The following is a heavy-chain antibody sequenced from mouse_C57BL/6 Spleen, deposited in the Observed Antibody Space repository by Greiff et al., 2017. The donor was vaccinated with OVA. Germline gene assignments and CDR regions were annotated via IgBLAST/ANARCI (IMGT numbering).Heavy chain of an antibody. J-gene: IGHJ1*03. CDR1: GFSLTSYG. D-gene: IGHD2-5*01. CDR2: IWRGGST. CDR3: AKNQMGDSNWYFDV. V-gene: IGHV2-5*01. Sequence: QVQLQQSGPGLVQPSQSLSITFTVSGFSLTSYGVHWVRQSPGKGLEWLGVIWRGGSTDYNAAFMSRLSITKDNSKSQVFFKMNSLQADDTAIYYCAKNQMGDSNWYFDVWGTGTTVTVSS.